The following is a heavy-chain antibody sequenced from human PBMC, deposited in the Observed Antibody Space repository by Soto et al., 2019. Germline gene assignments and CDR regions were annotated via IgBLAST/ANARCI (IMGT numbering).Heavy chain of an antibody. CDR2: IYNSETT. CDR1: GASITSGHYY. J-gene: IGHJ4*02. D-gene: IGHD1-26*01. V-gene: IGHV4-31*04. CDR3: ALALGPTTGLDY. Sequence: QVRLQESGPGLVKPSQTLSQTCTVSGASITSGHYYWTWIRRLPGKGLEWIGSIYNSETTHYNPSLTSRLTISIYTSANQFSLKLSSVTAAVTAIYYCALALGPTTGLDYWGQGTLITVSA.